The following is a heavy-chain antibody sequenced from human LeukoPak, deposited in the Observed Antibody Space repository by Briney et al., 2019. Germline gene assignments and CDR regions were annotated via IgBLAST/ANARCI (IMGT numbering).Heavy chain of an antibody. CDR1: GGSISSGGYY. CDR3: ARGRLTEYSSLLFDY. Sequence: SQTLSLTCTVSGGSISSGGYYWSWIRQHPGKGLEWIGYIYYSGSTYYNPSLKSRVTISVDTSKNQFSLKLSSVTAADTAVYYCARGRLTEYSSLLFDYWGQGTLVTVSS. D-gene: IGHD6-13*01. J-gene: IGHJ4*02. CDR2: IYYSGST. V-gene: IGHV4-31*03.